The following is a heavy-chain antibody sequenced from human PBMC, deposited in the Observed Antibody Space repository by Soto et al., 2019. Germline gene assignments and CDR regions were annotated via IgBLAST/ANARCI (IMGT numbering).Heavy chain of an antibody. CDR2: ISGSGGST. CDR1: GFTFSSYW. V-gene: IGHV3-23*01. CDR3: AKDKGGRYCSRTSCLYSFDY. Sequence: GSLRLSCAASGFTFSSYWMHWVRQAPGKGLEWVSAISGSGGSTYYADSVKGRFTIFRDNSKNTLYLQMNSLRAEDTAVFYCAKDKGGRYCSRTSCLYSFDYWGQGTLVTVSS. D-gene: IGHD2-2*01. J-gene: IGHJ4*02.